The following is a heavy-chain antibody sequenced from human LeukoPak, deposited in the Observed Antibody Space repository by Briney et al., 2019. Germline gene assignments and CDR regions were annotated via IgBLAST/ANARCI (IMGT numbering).Heavy chain of an antibody. V-gene: IGHV3-7*01. CDR1: GFSISNHY. CDR2: IKQDGSLR. J-gene: IGHJ3*02. Sequence: GGSLRLSCAASGFSISNHYMSWVRQAPGKGLEWVANIKQDGSLRYYVESVKGRFAVSRDNAKNSVYLQMSSLRAEDTAVYYCARKGDAFDIWGHGTMVTVSS. CDR3: ARKGDAFDI.